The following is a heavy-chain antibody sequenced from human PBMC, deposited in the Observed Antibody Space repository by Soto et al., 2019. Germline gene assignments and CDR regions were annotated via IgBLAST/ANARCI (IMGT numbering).Heavy chain of an antibody. D-gene: IGHD6-19*01. V-gene: IGHV4-59*01. CDR1: GGSISSYY. CDR3: ARDSSWQWLANVDY. Sequence: TSETLSLTCTVSGGSISSYYWSWIRQPPGKGLEWIGYIYYSGSTNYNPSLKSRVTISVDTSKNQFSLKLSSVTAADTAVYYCARDSSWQWLANVDYWGQGTLVTVS. CDR2: IYYSGST. J-gene: IGHJ4*02.